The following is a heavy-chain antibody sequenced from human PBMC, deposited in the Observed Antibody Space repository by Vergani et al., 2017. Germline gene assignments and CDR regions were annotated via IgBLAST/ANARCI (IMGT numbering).Heavy chain of an antibody. V-gene: IGHV1-18*01. CDR3: AREVQLVLTYYYYYMDV. CDR2: ISAYNGNT. CDR1: GYTFTSYG. D-gene: IGHD1-1*01. J-gene: IGHJ6*03. Sequence: QVQLVQSGAEVKKPGASVKVSCKASGYTFTSYGISWVRQAPGQGLEWMGWISAYNGNTNYAQKLKGRVTMTTDTSTSTAYMELRSLRSDDTAVYYCAREVQLVLTYYYYYMDVWGKGTTVTVSS.